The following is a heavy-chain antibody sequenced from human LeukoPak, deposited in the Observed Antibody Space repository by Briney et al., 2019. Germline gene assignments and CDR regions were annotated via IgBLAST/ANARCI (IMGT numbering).Heavy chain of an antibody. CDR1: GYTFTSYY. J-gene: IGHJ4*02. CDR2: INPNSGGT. Sequence: ASVKVSCKASGYTFTSYYMHWVGQAPGQGREWMGWINPNSGGTNYAQKFQGRFTMTRDTSISTAYMELSRLRSDDTAVYYCAREGIFGYYDSSGPGVYWGQGTLVTVSS. D-gene: IGHD3-22*01. V-gene: IGHV1-2*02. CDR3: AREGIFGYYDSSGPGVY.